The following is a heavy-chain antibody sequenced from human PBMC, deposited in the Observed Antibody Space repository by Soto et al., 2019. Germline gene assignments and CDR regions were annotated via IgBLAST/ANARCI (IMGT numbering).Heavy chain of an antibody. J-gene: IGHJ6*04. V-gene: IGHV1-8*01. CDR2: MNPNSGNT. CDR3: ARCCRIAARPYYYYYYGMDV. D-gene: IGHD6-6*01. CDR1: GFTIASYY. Sequence: SVKVTCKASGFTIASYYISWVRQATGQGLEWMGWMNPNSGNTGYAQKFQGRVTMTRNTSISTAYMELSSLRSEDTAVDYCARCCRIAARPYYYYYYGMDVWGKGTTVTVSS.